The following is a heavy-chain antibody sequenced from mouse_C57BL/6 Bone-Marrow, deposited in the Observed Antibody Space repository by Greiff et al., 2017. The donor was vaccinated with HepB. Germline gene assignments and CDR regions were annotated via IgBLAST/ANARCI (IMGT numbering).Heavy chain of an antibody. J-gene: IGHJ4*01. D-gene: IGHD1-1*01. V-gene: IGHV7-3*01. CDR2: LRNKANGYTT. CDR3: ARGSSYPYYYAMDY. Sequence: DVMLVESGGGLVQPGGSLSLSCAASGFTFTDYYMSWVRQPPGKALEWLGFLRNKANGYTTEYSASVKGRFTISRDNSQSILYLRMNALRAEDSATYYCARGSSYPYYYAMDYWGQGTSVTVSS. CDR1: GFTFTDYY.